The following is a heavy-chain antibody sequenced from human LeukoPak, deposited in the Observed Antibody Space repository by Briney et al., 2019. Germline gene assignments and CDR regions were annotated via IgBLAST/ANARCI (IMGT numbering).Heavy chain of an antibody. D-gene: IGHD2-2*01. Sequence: GGSLRLSCAASGFTFSTFSMNWVRQAPGKGLEWVSSISGDSGYIYYADSVKGRFTISRDNAKNSLYLQMNSLRAEDTAVYYCAGLCMRTSCYNLFDYWGQGTLVTVSS. CDR1: GFTFSTFS. V-gene: IGHV3-21*01. CDR3: AGLCMRTSCYNLFDY. J-gene: IGHJ4*02. CDR2: ISGDSGYI.